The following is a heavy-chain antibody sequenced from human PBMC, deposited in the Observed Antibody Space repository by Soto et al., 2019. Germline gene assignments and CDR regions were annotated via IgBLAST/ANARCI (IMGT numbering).Heavy chain of an antibody. Sequence: PSETLSLTCTVSGGSISSGGYYWSWIRQHPGKGLEWIGYIYYSGSTNYNPSLKSRVTISVDTSKNQFSLKLSSVTAADTAVYYCARHEQVADYFDYWGQGTLVTVSS. D-gene: IGHD6-19*01. CDR2: IYYSGST. CDR1: GGSISSGGYY. J-gene: IGHJ4*02. V-gene: IGHV4-61*08. CDR3: ARHEQVADYFDY.